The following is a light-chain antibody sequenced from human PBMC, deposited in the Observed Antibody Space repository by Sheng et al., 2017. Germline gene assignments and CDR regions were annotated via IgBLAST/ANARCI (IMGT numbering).Light chain of an antibody. CDR3: QHYGGSPPSIT. J-gene: IGKJ5*01. CDR2: GTS. V-gene: IGKV3-11*01. Sequence: EIVLTQSPATLSLSPGERATLSCRASQSVARSLAWFQHKLGQAPRLLLYGTSNRAAGIPARFSGTGSGTDYTLTISSLEPEDFAVYSCQHYGGSPPSITFGQGTRLEIK. CDR1: QSVARS.